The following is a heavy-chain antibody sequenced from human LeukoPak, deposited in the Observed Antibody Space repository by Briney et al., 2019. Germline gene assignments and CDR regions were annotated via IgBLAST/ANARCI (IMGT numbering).Heavy chain of an antibody. D-gene: IGHD6-19*01. Sequence: NSGGSLRLSCAASGFTFSSYSMNWVRQAPGKGLESVSSISSSSSYIYYADSVKGRFTISRDNAKNSLYLQMNSLRAEDTAVYYCARAIAVADFDYWGQGTLVTVSS. CDR3: ARAIAVADFDY. V-gene: IGHV3-21*01. CDR2: ISSSSSYI. CDR1: GFTFSSYS. J-gene: IGHJ4*02.